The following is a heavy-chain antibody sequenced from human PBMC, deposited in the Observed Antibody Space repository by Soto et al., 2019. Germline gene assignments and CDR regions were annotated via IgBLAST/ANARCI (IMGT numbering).Heavy chain of an antibody. V-gene: IGHV1-46*03. Sequence: ASVKVSCKAIGYSFTSHYMHWVRQAPGQGLEWMGIINPGGGNTSYAQKFQGRVTMTRDTSTSTVYMELSSLRSEDTAVYYCARSYYDSSGLSDDAFDIWGQGTMVTVSS. CDR2: INPGGGNT. J-gene: IGHJ3*02. CDR1: GYSFTSHY. CDR3: ARSYYDSSGLSDDAFDI. D-gene: IGHD3-22*01.